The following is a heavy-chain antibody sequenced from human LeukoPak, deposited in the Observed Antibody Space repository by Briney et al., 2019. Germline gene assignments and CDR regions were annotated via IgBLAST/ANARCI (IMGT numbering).Heavy chain of an antibody. CDR3: ASGGSSSMEGPYYYYGMDV. Sequence: GSSVKVSCKASGGTFSSYAISWVRQAPGQGLEWMGRIIPIFGIANYAQKFQGRVTITAGKSTSTAYMELSSLRSEDTAVYYCASGGSSSMEGPYYYYGMDVWGQGTTVTVSS. CDR2: IIPIFGIA. CDR1: GGTFSSYA. V-gene: IGHV1-69*04. D-gene: IGHD6-6*01. J-gene: IGHJ6*02.